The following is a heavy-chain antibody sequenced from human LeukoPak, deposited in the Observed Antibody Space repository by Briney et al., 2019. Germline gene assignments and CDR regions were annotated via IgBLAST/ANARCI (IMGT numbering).Heavy chain of an antibody. Sequence: GGSLRLSCAASGFTFSDYYISWVRQAPGKGLEWDSYISSSGSTIYYADSVKGRFTISRDNAKNSLYLQMNSLRAEDTAVYYCARDIDDSSGIDAFDIWGQGTMVTVSS. V-gene: IGHV3-11*04. CDR1: GFTFSDYY. CDR3: ARDIDDSSGIDAFDI. D-gene: IGHD3-22*01. J-gene: IGHJ3*02. CDR2: ISSSGSTI.